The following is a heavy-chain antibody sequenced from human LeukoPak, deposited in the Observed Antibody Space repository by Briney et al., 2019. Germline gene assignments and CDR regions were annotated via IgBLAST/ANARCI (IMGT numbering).Heavy chain of an antibody. Sequence: PGGSLRLSCAASGFTFSSYAMNWVRRAPGKGLEWVSAISGSGGSTYYADSVKGRFTISRDNSKNTLYLQMNSLRAEDTAVYYCAKGPSGWYFSPFDYWGEGTLVTVSS. D-gene: IGHD6-19*01. V-gene: IGHV3-23*01. CDR1: GFTFSSYA. J-gene: IGHJ4*02. CDR2: ISGSGGST. CDR3: AKGPSGWYFSPFDY.